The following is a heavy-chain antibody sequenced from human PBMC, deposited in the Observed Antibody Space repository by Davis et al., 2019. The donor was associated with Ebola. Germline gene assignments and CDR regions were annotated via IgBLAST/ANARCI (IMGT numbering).Heavy chain of an antibody. D-gene: IGHD3-10*01. Sequence: GGSLRLSCVASGFTFSSCGMHWVRQAPGKGLEWVAVVSFDGSDKYYADSVKGRFTVSRDNSKNTLSLQMNSLRAEDTAVYYCARDMGRGWGQGTLVTVSS. CDR3: ARDMGRG. CDR2: VSFDGSDK. CDR1: GFTFSSCG. J-gene: IGHJ4*02. V-gene: IGHV3-30*03.